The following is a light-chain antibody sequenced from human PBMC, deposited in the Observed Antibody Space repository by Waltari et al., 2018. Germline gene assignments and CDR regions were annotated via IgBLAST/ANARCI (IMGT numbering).Light chain of an antibody. CDR1: QDIGSY. J-gene: IGKJ2*01. V-gene: IGKV1-9*01. Sequence: DIQLTQSPSFLSASVRDRVTVTCRASQDIGSYLVWYQQMPGKAPKVLIHAGSCLETGVPSRVSGSGSGTECTLTISSLQPEDFATYYCQQFNSYPYTFGQWTKLEIK. CDR3: QQFNSYPYT. CDR2: AGS.